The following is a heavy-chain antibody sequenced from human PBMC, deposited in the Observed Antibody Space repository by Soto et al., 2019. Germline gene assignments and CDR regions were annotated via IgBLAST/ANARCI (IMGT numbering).Heavy chain of an antibody. Sequence: QVQLVESGGGVVQPGRSLRLSCAASGFPFSSYGMHWVRQAPGKGLEWVAHISYDGSNKHYTDSVKGRFTISGDNSKNMLYLQMSSLRAEDTAVYYCAGGQYYFDYCGQGTRVSVSS. D-gene: IGHD2-15*01. CDR2: ISYDGSNK. J-gene: IGHJ4*02. CDR3: AGGQYYFDY. V-gene: IGHV3-30*03. CDR1: GFPFSSYG.